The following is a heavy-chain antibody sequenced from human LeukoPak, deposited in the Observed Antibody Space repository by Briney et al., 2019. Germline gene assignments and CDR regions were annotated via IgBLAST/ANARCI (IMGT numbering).Heavy chain of an antibody. Sequence: SETLSLTCAVSGYSISSGYYWGWIRQPPGKGLEWIGSIYYSGSTYYNPSLKSRVTISVDTSKNQFSLKLSSVTAADTAVYYCARLMMGAFDIWGQGTMVTVSS. D-gene: IGHD3-16*01. CDR1: GYSISSGYY. J-gene: IGHJ3*02. V-gene: IGHV4-38-2*01. CDR3: ARLMMGAFDI. CDR2: IYYSGST.